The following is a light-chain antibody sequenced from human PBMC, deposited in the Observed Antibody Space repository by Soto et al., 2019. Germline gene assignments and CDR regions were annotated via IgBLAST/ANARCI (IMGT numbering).Light chain of an antibody. Sequence: DIQMTQSPSTLSASVGDRVTITCRASQSFNTWLAWYQQKSGKAPKLLIYKASSLASGVPSRFSGSESGTEFTLTISSLQPDDFATYYCQQYNSQYTFGQGTKVDIK. V-gene: IGKV1-5*03. J-gene: IGKJ2*01. CDR3: QQYNSQYT. CDR2: KAS. CDR1: QSFNTW.